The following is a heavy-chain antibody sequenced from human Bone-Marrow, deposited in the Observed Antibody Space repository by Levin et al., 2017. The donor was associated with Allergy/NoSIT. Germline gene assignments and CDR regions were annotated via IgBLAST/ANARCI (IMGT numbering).Heavy chain of an antibody. CDR2: IYYSRST. D-gene: IGHD3-9*01. CDR1: GGSINSGDHF. Sequence: SQTLSLTCSVSGGSINSGDHFWSWVRQPPGKGLEWIGYIYYSRSTSYSPSLKSRLTISVDTSKNQFSLQLNSVTAADTDGYFCARSGDVAEMTGYDFDSWGQGTLVTVSS. J-gene: IGHJ4*02. V-gene: IGHV4-30-4*01. CDR3: ARSGDVAEMTGYDFDS.